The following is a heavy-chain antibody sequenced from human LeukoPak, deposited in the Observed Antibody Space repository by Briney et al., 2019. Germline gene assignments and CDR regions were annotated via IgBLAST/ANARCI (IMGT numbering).Heavy chain of an antibody. V-gene: IGHV4-30-4*08. CDR2: IYSSGGA. CDR3: ARQKIRGNIIMESY. CDR1: GDSISSGDHY. Sequence: PSRTLSLTCSVSGDSISSGDHYWTWFRQPPGKGLEWIGYIYSSGGAFYNPSLKSRVAISLDASENQFSLKVTSVTAADTALYFCARQKIRGNIIMESYWGQGTLVTVSS. D-gene: IGHD3-10*01. J-gene: IGHJ4*02.